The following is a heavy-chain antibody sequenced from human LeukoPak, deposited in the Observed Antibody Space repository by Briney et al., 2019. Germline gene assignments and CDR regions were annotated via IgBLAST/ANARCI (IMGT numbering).Heavy chain of an antibody. V-gene: IGHV3-7*05. CDR3: ARAPSWYSSGWYCDY. CDR2: VKQDGSEK. J-gene: IGHJ4*02. D-gene: IGHD6-19*01. CDR1: GFTFNSYW. Sequence: GGSLRLSCAASGFTFNSYWMSWVRQTPGKGLEWVANVKQDGSEKYYVDSVKGRFIISRDNAKNSLYLQMNSLRAEDTAVYYCARAPSWYSSGWYCDYWGQGTLVTVSS.